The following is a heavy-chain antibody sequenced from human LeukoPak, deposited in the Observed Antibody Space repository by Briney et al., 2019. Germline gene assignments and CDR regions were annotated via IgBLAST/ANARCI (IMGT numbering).Heavy chain of an antibody. V-gene: IGHV4-34*01. CDR2: INHSGST. D-gene: IGHD3-10*01. J-gene: IGHJ5*02. Sequence: KPSETLSLTCAVYGGSFSGYYWSWIRQPPGKGLEWIGEINHSGSTNYNPSLKSRVTISVDTSKNQFSLKLSSVTAADTAVYYCARASSKIWFGDLNWFDPWGQGTLVTVSS. CDR1: GGSFSGYY. CDR3: ARASSKIWFGDLNWFDP.